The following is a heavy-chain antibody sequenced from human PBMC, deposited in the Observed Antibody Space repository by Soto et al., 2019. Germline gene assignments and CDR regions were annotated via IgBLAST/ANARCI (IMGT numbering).Heavy chain of an antibody. CDR2: IFYSGTT. Sequence: QVQLQESGPGLVKPSQTLSLTCTVSGGSISSGYYYWNWIRQPPGKGLEWLGYIFYSGTTQYNPSLKSRVTISAATSKNHFTLELTSVTAADTAVYYCARNFYEDVAYPTDAFDLWGQGTLITVSS. V-gene: IGHV4-30-4*01. D-gene: IGHD3-16*01. CDR1: GGSISSGYYY. CDR3: ARNFYEDVAYPTDAFDL. J-gene: IGHJ3*01.